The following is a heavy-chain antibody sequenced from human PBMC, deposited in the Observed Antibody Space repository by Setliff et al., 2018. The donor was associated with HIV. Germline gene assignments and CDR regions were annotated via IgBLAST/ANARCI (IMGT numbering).Heavy chain of an antibody. CDR3: ARSAKSGAWTYYDFWSGYSYYYMDV. CDR1: GYTFTSND. V-gene: IGHV1-8*01. J-gene: IGHJ6*03. Sequence: ASVKVSCKASGYTFTSNDINWVRQATGQGLEWMGWMNPNSGNTGYAQKFQGRVTMTRDTSISTAYMELSSLRSDDTAVYYCARSAKSGAWTYYDFWSGYSYYYMDVWGKGTTVTV. D-gene: IGHD3-3*01. CDR2: MNPNSGNT.